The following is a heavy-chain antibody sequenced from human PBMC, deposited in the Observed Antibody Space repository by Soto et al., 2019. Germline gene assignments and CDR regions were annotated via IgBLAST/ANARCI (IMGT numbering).Heavy chain of an antibody. CDR1: VFTFSDYY. J-gene: IGHJ6*02. D-gene: IGHD2-15*01. Sequence: PGGSLRLAWAASVFTFSDYYMSWIRQAPGKGLEWVSYISSSGSTIYYADSVKGRFTISRDNAKNSLYLQMNSLRAEDTAVYYCARGVAATGYYGMDVWGQGTTVTVSS. CDR2: ISSSGSTI. V-gene: IGHV3-11*01. CDR3: ARGVAATGYYGMDV.